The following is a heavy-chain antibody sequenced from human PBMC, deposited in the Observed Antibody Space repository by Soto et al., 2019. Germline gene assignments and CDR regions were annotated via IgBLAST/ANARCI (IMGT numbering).Heavy chain of an antibody. CDR2: IYHSGST. D-gene: IGHD3-10*01. V-gene: IGHV4-30-2*01. CDR3: ARGKGTGYYYGMDV. CDR1: GGSISSGGYS. Sequence: PSETLSLTCAVSGGSISSGGYSWSWIRQPPGKGLEWIGYIYHSGSTYYNPSLKSRVTISVDTSKNQFSLKLSSVTAADTAVYYCARGKGTGYYYGMDVWGQGTTVTVSS. J-gene: IGHJ6*02.